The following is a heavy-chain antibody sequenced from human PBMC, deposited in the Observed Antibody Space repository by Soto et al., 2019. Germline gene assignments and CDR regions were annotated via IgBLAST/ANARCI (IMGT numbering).Heavy chain of an antibody. Sequence: GGSLRLSCAASGFTFSSYWMSWVRQAPGKGLERVANIKQDGSEKYYVDSVKGRFTISRDNAKNSLYLQMNSLRAEDTAVYYCARDRVLRFLEWLPYYGMDVWGQGTTVTVSS. CDR3: ARDRVLRFLEWLPYYGMDV. CDR2: IKQDGSEK. J-gene: IGHJ6*02. D-gene: IGHD3-3*01. V-gene: IGHV3-7*01. CDR1: GFTFSSYW.